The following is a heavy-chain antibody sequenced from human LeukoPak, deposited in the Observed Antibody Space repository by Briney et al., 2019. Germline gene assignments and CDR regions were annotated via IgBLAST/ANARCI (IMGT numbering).Heavy chain of an antibody. CDR2: LKSDGSST. Sequence: GGSLRLSCAASGFTFSRYWMHWVRQAPGKGLVWVSRLKSDGSSTTYADSVKGRFTISRDNAKNTLYLQMNSLRAEDTAVYYCAREMVESDGFDIWGQGTMVTVSS. CDR1: GFTFSRYW. D-gene: IGHD3-16*01. J-gene: IGHJ3*02. V-gene: IGHV3-74*01. CDR3: AREMVESDGFDI.